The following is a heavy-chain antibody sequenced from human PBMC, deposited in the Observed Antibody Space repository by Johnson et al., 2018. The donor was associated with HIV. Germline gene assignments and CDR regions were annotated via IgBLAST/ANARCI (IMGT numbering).Heavy chain of an antibody. CDR1: GFTFSSYW. CDR3: ARVQSRSSWYTAFDI. D-gene: IGHD6-13*01. Sequence: VQLVESGGGLVQPGGSLRLSCAASGFTFSSYWMRWVRQAPGKGLEWVANIKHDGSEKYYVDSVKGRFTISRDNAKNSLYLQMNSLRADDTAVYYCARVQSRSSWYTAFDIWGQGTTVTVSS. V-gene: IGHV3-7*01. CDR2: IKHDGSEK. J-gene: IGHJ3*02.